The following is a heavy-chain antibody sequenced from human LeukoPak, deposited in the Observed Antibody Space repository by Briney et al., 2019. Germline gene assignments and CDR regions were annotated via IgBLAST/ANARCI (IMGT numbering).Heavy chain of an antibody. CDR1: GGSISSGDYY. Sequence: SETLSLTCTVSGGSISSGDYYWSWIRQSPGKGLEWIGHIYNSGSIYYNPSLQSRLVISVDMSKNQFSLKLSSVTAADTAVYYCARAPSGSYQRYFDYWGQGTLVTVSS. J-gene: IGHJ4*02. D-gene: IGHD1-26*01. CDR3: ARAPSGSYQRYFDY. CDR2: IYNSGSI. V-gene: IGHV4-30-4*02.